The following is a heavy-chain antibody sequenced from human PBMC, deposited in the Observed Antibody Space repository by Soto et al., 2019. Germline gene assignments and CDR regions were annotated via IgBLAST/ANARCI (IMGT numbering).Heavy chain of an antibody. Sequence: SETLSLTCTVSGGSISSYYWSWIRQPPGKGLEWIGHIYDSGTANYNPSLKSRVTISVDTSKNQFSLHLSSVTATDTAVYYCARRRGVTANYYYYGMDVWAQGTTVTVSS. CDR1: GGSISSYY. V-gene: IGHV4-59*01. D-gene: IGHD2-21*02. J-gene: IGHJ6*02. CDR2: IYDSGTA. CDR3: ARRRGVTANYYYYGMDV.